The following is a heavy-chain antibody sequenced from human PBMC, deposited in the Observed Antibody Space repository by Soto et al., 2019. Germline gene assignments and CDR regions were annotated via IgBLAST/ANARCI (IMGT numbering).Heavy chain of an antibody. J-gene: IGHJ4*02. V-gene: IGHV3-23*01. CDR2: ISGSGGST. Sequence: GGSLRLSCEASGFTFNTYSMHWVRQPPGKGLEWVSAISGSGGSTYYADSVKGRFTISRDNSKNTLYLQMNSLRAEDTAVYYCAKGSRIVVVVAAKIFDYWGQGTLVTVSS. D-gene: IGHD2-15*01. CDR3: AKGSRIVVVVAAKIFDY. CDR1: GFTFNTYS.